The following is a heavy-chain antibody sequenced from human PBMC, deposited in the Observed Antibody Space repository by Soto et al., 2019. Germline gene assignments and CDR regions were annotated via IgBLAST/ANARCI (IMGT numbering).Heavy chain of an antibody. CDR1: GYSFTSYW. Sequence: PGESLKISCKGSGYSFTSYWISWVRQMPGKGLEWMGRIDPSDSYTNSSPSFQGHVTTSADKSISTAYLQWSSLKASDTAMYYCAGSFHLAVAGIFVHYYGMDVWGQGTTVTVSS. D-gene: IGHD6-19*01. CDR3: AGSFHLAVAGIFVHYYGMDV. J-gene: IGHJ6*02. CDR2: IDPSDSYT. V-gene: IGHV5-10-1*01.